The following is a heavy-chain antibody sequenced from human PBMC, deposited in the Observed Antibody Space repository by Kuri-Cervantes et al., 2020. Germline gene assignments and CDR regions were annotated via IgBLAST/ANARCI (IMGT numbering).Heavy chain of an antibody. CDR1: GFTFSSYG. V-gene: IGHV3-33*03. Sequence: GGSLRLSCAASGFTFSSYGMHWVRQAPGKGLEWVAVIWYDGSNKYYADSVKGRFTISRDNAKNSLYLQMNSLRAEDTALYYCAKDGAVPAVLAYYYYYMDVWGKGTTVTVSS. J-gene: IGHJ6*03. CDR3: AKDGAVPAVLAYYYYYMDV. CDR2: IWYDGSNK. D-gene: IGHD2-2*01.